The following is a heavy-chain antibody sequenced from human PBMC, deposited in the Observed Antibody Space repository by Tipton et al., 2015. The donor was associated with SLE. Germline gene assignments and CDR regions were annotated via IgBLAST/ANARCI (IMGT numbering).Heavy chain of an antibody. CDR1: GFIFSNNP. CDR3: ATKRGTSCDNISCYWGVPFDY. Sequence: GSLRLSCAASGFIFSNNPMSWVRQAPGEGLEWVSSITATGGDTYYAEPVKGRFTISRDNSKNTVYLQMNNLRVDDTAVYYCATKRGTSCDNISCYWGVPFDYWGHGTLITVSS. CDR2: ITATGGDT. J-gene: IGHJ4*01. D-gene: IGHD2-2*01. V-gene: IGHV3-23*01.